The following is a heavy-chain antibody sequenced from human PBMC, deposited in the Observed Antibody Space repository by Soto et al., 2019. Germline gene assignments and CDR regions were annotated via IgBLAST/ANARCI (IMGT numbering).Heavy chain of an antibody. Sequence: SETLSLTCNISGGSISTYYWSWIRQSPGKGLEWIGYISYLGNTNYNPSLKSRVTISVDTSKNQFSLKLSSVTAADTAMYYCARQIYDSDTGPNFQYYFDSWGQGTPVTVSS. V-gene: IGHV4-59*08. CDR3: ARQIYDSDTGPNFQYYFDS. J-gene: IGHJ4*02. CDR2: ISYLGNT. D-gene: IGHD3-22*01. CDR1: GGSISTYY.